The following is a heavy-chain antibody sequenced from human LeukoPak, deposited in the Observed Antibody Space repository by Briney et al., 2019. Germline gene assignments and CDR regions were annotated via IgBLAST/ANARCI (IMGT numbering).Heavy chain of an antibody. CDR1: GFTFNSYA. J-gene: IGHJ4*02. Sequence: GGSLRLSCAASGFTFNSYAMSWVRQAPGKGLEWVSAIRGSGGGTYYADSVKGRFTISRDNSKNTLYLQMNSLRAEDTAVYYCARTIAAAGSDYWGQGTLVTVSS. CDR3: ARTIAAAGSDY. D-gene: IGHD6-13*01. CDR2: IRGSGGGT. V-gene: IGHV3-23*01.